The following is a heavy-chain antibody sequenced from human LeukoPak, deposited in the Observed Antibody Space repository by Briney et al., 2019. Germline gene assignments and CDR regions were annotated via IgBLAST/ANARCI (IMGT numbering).Heavy chain of an antibody. J-gene: IGHJ4*02. Sequence: PGGSLRLSCAAAGFTYSDYYMSWVGQAPGKGLEWVSYISSSSNDTNYADSVKGRFNISRDNAKNSLYLQMNSLRAEDPAVYYCAVDSYGSRSPPDYWGQGTLVTVSS. D-gene: IGHD3-10*01. CDR1: GFTYSDYY. V-gene: IGHV3-11*06. CDR3: AVDSYGSRSPPDY. CDR2: ISSSSNDT.